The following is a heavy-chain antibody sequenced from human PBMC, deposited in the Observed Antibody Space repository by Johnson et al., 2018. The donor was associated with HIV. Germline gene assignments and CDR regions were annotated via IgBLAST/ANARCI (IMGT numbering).Heavy chain of an antibody. J-gene: IGHJ3*01. V-gene: IGHV3-20*04. CDR3: ARGVSSGYYSNAFDV. Sequence: VHLVESGGGVVRPGGSLSLPCPASGFNFDDYAMSWVRHVPGKGLEGVSVINWNGGSTGYADSVKGRFTISRDSAKNSLYLQMNSLRAEDTALYYCARGVSSGYYSNAFDVWGQGTMATVSS. D-gene: IGHD3-22*01. CDR2: INWNGGST. CDR1: GFNFDDYA.